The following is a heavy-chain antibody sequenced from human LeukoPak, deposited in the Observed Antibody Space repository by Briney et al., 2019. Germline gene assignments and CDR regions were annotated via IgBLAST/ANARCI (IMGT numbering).Heavy chain of an antibody. Sequence: SDTLSLTCAVYVGSFSGYYWSWIRQPPGKGLEGIGEINHSGSTNYNPSLKSRVTISVDTSKNQFSLKLSSVTAADTAVYYCARRRGLRFKGAITNLDYWGQGTLVTVSS. CDR3: ARRRGLRFKGAITNLDY. CDR2: INHSGST. D-gene: IGHD3-3*01. CDR1: VGSFSGYY. V-gene: IGHV4-34*01. J-gene: IGHJ4*02.